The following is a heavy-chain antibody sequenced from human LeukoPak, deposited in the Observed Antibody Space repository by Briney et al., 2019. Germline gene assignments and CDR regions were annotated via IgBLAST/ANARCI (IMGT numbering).Heavy chain of an antibody. D-gene: IGHD6-6*01. CDR3: ARDRTRSVGSGLGRALMLVY. Sequence: GGSLRLSCAASGFMFSNYGMHWVRQAPGKGLEWVAVIWYDGSNEYYADSVKGRFTISRDNSKNTLYLQMNSLRSEDTAVYFCARDRTRSVGSGLGRALMLVYWGQGTLVTVSS. J-gene: IGHJ4*02. CDR1: GFMFSNYG. V-gene: IGHV3-33*01. CDR2: IWYDGSNE.